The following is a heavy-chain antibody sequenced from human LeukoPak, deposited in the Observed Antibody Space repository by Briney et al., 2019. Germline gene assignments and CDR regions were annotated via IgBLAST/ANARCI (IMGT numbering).Heavy chain of an antibody. V-gene: IGHV3-21*01. J-gene: IGHJ4*02. CDR3: ARARTGDLDY. CDR2: ISSCGSFI. CDR1: GFTFSSYS. Sequence: GGSLRLSCAASGFTFSSYSMNWVRQAPGKGLEWVSSISSCGSFIYYADSVKGRFTISRDNSKNTLYLQMSSLRAEDTAIYYCARARTGDLDYWGQGTLVTVSS. D-gene: IGHD7-27*01.